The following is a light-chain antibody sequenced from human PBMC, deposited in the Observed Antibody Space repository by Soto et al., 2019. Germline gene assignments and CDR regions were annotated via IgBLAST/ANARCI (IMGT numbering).Light chain of an antibody. V-gene: IGKV1-5*01. J-gene: IGKJ2*01. CDR3: QQYNIYPYT. CDR1: QSIGRW. Sequence: DTQMTQSPSTLSASVEDRVTITCRASQSIGRWLAWYQQKPGKAPKLLIYDASNLHSGVPSRFGGSGSGTEFSLTISSLQPDDSATYYCQQYNIYPYTFGQGTKLEIK. CDR2: DAS.